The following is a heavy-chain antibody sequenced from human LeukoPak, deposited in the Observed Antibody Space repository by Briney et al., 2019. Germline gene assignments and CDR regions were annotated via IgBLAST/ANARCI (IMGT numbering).Heavy chain of an antibody. CDR1: GFTFSSYA. J-gene: IGHJ4*02. Sequence: LGGSLRLSCAASGFTFSSYAMSWVRQAPGKGLEWVSAISGSGGSTYYADSVKGRFTIFRDNSKNTLYLQMNSLRAEDTAVYYCAKTRIVATLFDYWGQGTLVTVSS. D-gene: IGHD5-12*01. CDR3: AKTRIVATLFDY. V-gene: IGHV3-23*01. CDR2: ISGSGGST.